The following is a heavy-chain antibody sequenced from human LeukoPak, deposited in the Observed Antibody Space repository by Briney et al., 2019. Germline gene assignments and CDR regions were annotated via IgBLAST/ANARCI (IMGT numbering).Heavy chain of an antibody. CDR3: ARLGGYSYGARIFDY. CDR2: IFHSGTT. J-gene: IGHJ4*02. V-gene: IGHV4-39*01. D-gene: IGHD5-18*01. CDR1: DSITSTSYY. Sequence: SETLSLTCTVSDSITSTSYYWAWIRQPPGKGLQWIASIFHSGTTYFNPSLKSRVTLSIDTSRSQYSLQLASVTAADAALYYCARLGGYSYGARIFDYWGQGIRVAVSS.